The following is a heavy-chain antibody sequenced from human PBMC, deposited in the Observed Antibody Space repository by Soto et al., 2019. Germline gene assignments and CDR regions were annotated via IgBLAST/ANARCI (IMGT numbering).Heavy chain of an antibody. J-gene: IGHJ6*02. CDR2: MNPNSGNT. CDR3: TRASAFASSRSYYYGMDV. V-gene: IGHV1-8*01. CDR1: GYTFTSYD. D-gene: IGHD3-16*02. Sequence: ASVKVSCKASGYTFTSYDINWVRQATGQGLEWMGWMNPNSGNTGYAQKFQGRVTITRNTSISTAYMELSSLRSEDTAVYYCTRASAFASSRSYYYGMDVWGQGTTVTVSS.